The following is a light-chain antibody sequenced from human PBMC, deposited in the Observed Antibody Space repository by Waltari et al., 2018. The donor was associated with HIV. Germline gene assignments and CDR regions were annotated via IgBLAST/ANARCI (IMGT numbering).Light chain of an antibody. CDR1: NIGSKS. J-gene: IGLJ3*02. V-gene: IGLV3-21*02. CDR2: HDS. CDR3: QVWDSSSHHWV. Sequence: SYVLTQPPSVSVAPGQTARITCGGNNIGSKSVHWYRQKPGQAPVVVVYHDSGRPSGITGRFSGSSSGNTATLTLSRVEAGDEADYYCQVWDSSSHHWVFGGGTKLTVL.